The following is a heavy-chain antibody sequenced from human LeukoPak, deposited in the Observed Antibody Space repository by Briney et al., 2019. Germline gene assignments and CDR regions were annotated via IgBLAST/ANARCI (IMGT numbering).Heavy chain of an antibody. CDR2: INHSGST. Sequence: PSETLSLTCAVYDGSYTDYHWTWIRQPPGKALEWIGEINHSGSTRYSPSLKSRVTISVDTPKNQFSLKLSSVTAADTAVYYCARDLDEPYYFDYWGQGTLVTVSS. V-gene: IGHV4-34*01. CDR1: DGSYTDYH. CDR3: ARDLDEPYYFDY. J-gene: IGHJ4*02. D-gene: IGHD1-1*01.